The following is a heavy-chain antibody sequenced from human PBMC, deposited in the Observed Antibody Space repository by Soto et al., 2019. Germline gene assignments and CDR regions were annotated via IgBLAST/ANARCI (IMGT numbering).Heavy chain of an antibody. Sequence: HQGKGLEWIAYIYYSGSTYYNPSLKSRVTISVDTSKNQFSLKLSSVTASDTAMYYCALSLPAAIGLGNRAYYYYYGLDVRAQRTTVTV. V-gene: IGHV4-31*02. CDR3: ALSLPAAIGLGNRAYYYYYGLDV. J-gene: IGHJ6*02. CDR2: IYYSGST. D-gene: IGHD2-2*01.